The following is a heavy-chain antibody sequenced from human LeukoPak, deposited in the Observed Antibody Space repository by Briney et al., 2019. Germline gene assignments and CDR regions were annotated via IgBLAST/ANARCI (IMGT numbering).Heavy chain of an antibody. CDR2: MYYRGST. D-gene: IGHD5-18*01. J-gene: IGHJ4*02. Sequence: ASQTLSLTCTVSGGSISSGNYYWSWIRQHPGKGLEWIGYMYYRGSTYYNPSLKSRVTISVDTSKNQFSLKLSSVTAADTAVYYCARSYGYGTNFDYWGRGTLVTVSS. V-gene: IGHV4-31*03. CDR3: ARSYGYGTNFDY. CDR1: GGSISSGNYY.